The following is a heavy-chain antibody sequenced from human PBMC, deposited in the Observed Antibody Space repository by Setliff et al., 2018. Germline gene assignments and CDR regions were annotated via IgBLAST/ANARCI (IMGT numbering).Heavy chain of an antibody. J-gene: IGHJ4*02. D-gene: IGHD3-10*01. CDR3: ARLFQGYDYYKKFDS. V-gene: IGHV1-18*01. CDR1: GYIFTDYG. CDR2: ISPHNGKT. Sequence: ASVKVSCKASGYIFTDYGVSWVRQAPGQGLEWVGWISPHNGKTYYAPKFQDRITMARDTSVTTAFLELSGLTYDDTAVYYCARLFQGYDYYKKFDSWGQGTLVTVSS.